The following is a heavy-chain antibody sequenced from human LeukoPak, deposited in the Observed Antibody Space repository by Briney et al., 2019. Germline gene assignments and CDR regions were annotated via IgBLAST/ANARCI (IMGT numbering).Heavy chain of an antibody. D-gene: IGHD3-22*01. CDR2: ISSTGGTT. V-gene: IGHV3-23*01. CDR3: AKVVDYYDSLDYFDY. CDR1: GITFSSYG. Sequence: GGSLRLSCAASGITFSSYGMSWVRQAPGKGLEWVSSISSTGGTTYYADSVKGRFTISRDNSKNTLYLQMNSLRAEDTAVYYCAKVVDYYDSLDYFDYWGQGTLVTVSS. J-gene: IGHJ4*02.